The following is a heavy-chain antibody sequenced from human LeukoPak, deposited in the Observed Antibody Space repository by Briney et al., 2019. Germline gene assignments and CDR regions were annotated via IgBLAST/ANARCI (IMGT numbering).Heavy chain of an antibody. CDR1: GYSFAHYY. CDR3: ARTDYYDSSGYYGDY. V-gene: IGHV1-18*04. D-gene: IGHD3-22*01. Sequence: ASVTVSCKASGYSFAHYYMHWVRQAPGQGLEWMGWISAYNGNTNYAQKLQGRVTMTADTSTSTAYMELRSLRSDDTAVYYCARTDYYDSSGYYGDYWGQGTLVTVSS. CDR2: ISAYNGNT. J-gene: IGHJ4*02.